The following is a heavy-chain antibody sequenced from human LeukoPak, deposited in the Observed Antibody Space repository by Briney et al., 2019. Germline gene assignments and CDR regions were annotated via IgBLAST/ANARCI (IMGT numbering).Heavy chain of an antibody. J-gene: IGHJ3*02. CDR3: ARLTLKAILTGYHKDDAFDI. D-gene: IGHD3-9*01. CDR2: IIPIFGTA. Sequence: ASVKVSCKASGYTFTSHGISWVRQAPGQGLEWMGGIIPIFGTANYAQKFQGRVTITADESTSTAYMELSSLRSEDTAVYYCARLTLKAILTGYHKDDAFDIWGQGTMVTVSS. V-gene: IGHV1-69*13. CDR1: GYTFTSHG.